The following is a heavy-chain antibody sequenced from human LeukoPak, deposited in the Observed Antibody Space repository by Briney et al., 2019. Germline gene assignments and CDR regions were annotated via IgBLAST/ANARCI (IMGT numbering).Heavy chain of an antibody. Sequence: SETLSLTCTVSGGSISSSSYYWGWIRQPPGKGLVWIGCIYYSGSTNYNPSLKSRVTISVDTSKNQFLLKLSSVTAADTAVYYCAREVRSIAAAGTFRRDYYYYMDVWGKGTTVTVSS. D-gene: IGHD6-13*01. V-gene: IGHV4-39*06. CDR2: IYYSGST. CDR1: GGSISSSSYY. CDR3: AREVRSIAAAGTFRRDYYYYMDV. J-gene: IGHJ6*03.